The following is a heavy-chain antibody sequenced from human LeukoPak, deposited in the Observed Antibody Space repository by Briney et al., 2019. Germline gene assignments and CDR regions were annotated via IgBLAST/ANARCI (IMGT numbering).Heavy chain of an antibody. D-gene: IGHD1-26*01. V-gene: IGHV4-39*02. CDR3: AREGDSGSFAI. CDR2: INYSGST. J-gene: IGHJ3*02. CDR1: GGSISSSNYY. Sequence: SETLSLTCTVSGGSISSSNYYWGWIRQPPGKGLEWIGSINYSGSTYYNPSHKSRVTISVDTSKNQFSLKLSSVTAADTAVYYCAREGDSGSFAIWGQGTMVTVSS.